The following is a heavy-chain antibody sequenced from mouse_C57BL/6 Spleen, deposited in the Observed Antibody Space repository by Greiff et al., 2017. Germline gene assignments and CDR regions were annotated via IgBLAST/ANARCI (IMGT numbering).Heavy chain of an antibody. CDR2: IYPRDGST. CDR1: GYTFTDHT. V-gene: IGHV1-78*01. CDR3: ARATLDYYGSSSAWFAY. Sequence: VQLQQSDAELVKPGASVKISCKVSGYTFTDHTIHWMKQRPEQGLEWIGYIYPRDGSTKYNGKFKGKATLTADKSSSTAYMQLNSLTSEDSAVYFCARATLDYYGSSSAWFAYWGQGTLVTVSA. D-gene: IGHD1-1*01. J-gene: IGHJ3*01.